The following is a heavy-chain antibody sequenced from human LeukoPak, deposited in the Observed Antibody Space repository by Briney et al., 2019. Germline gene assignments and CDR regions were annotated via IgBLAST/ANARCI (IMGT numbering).Heavy chain of an antibody. CDR3: ARDLGEDTTMIFFDF. CDR2: SSAYSGNT. D-gene: IGHD5-18*01. V-gene: IGHV1-18*01. Sequence: ASVKVSCKASGYTFTSFGISWVRQAPGQGLEWMGWSSAYSGNTKYAQNVQGRVTMTADTSTDTAYMELRSLRSDDTAVYYCARDLGEDTTMIFFDFWGQGTLVTVSS. CDR1: GYTFTSFG. J-gene: IGHJ4*02.